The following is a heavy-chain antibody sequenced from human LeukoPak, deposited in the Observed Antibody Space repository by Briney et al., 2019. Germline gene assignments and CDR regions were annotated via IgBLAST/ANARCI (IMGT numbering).Heavy chain of an antibody. CDR1: GFTFSAYS. J-gene: IGHJ4*02. Sequence: PGGSLRLSCVVSGFTFSAYSMNWVRHAPGKGLEWVSSISFNSDYIYYADSVKGRFTIPRDDAKNSLYLQMNSLRAEDTAVYYCARYPLSSSWYFFDYWGQGTLVTVSS. CDR2: ISFNSDYI. D-gene: IGHD6-13*01. CDR3: ARYPLSSSWYFFDY. V-gene: IGHV3-21*01.